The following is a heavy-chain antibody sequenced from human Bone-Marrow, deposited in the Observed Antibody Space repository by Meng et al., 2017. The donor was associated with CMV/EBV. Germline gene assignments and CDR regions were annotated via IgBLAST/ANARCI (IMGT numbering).Heavy chain of an antibody. CDR1: GFTFSDYD. CDR2: ISSSSSYI. V-gene: IGHV3-21*01. J-gene: IGHJ4*02. Sequence: GESLKISCAASGFTFSDYDMTWIRQTPGKGLEWVSSISSSSSYIYYADSVKGRFTISRDNAKNSLYLQMNSLRAEDTAVYYCARGALLWFGEFYYFDYWGQGTLVTVSS. D-gene: IGHD3-10*01. CDR3: ARGALLWFGEFYYFDY.